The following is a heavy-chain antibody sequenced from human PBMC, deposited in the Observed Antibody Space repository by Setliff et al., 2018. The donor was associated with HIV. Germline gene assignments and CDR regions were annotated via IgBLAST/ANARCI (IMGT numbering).Heavy chain of an antibody. V-gene: IGHV1-69-2*01. D-gene: IGHD1-26*01. CDR1: GYTFTNYF. J-gene: IGHJ4*02. CDR2: VDPEDGET. CDR3: ATVSIVGATEFDY. Sequence: ASVKVSCKASGYTFTNYFMHWVRQAPGEGLEWVGRVDPEDGETRYAMKFQGSVTISADTSTDTTYLSLTSLRSQDTAVYYCATVSIVGATEFDYWGQGTVVTVSS.